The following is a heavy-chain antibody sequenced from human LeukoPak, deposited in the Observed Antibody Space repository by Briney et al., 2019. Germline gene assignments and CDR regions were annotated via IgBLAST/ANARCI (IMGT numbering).Heavy chain of an antibody. J-gene: IGHJ4*02. CDR2: IRYGGSNK. CDR1: GFTFNSYD. Sequence: GGPVTRSCAASGFTFNSYDMLWLRQAPGKGLVCVTYIRYGGSNKYYIDSVNGRFTISRDNSKNTLYLQMISLRLEDTAVYYCAKDHSSWRRSPTDRPWDDYWGQGSLVTVSS. D-gene: IGHD2/OR15-2a*01. CDR3: AKDHSSWRRSPTDRPWDDY. V-gene: IGHV3-30*02.